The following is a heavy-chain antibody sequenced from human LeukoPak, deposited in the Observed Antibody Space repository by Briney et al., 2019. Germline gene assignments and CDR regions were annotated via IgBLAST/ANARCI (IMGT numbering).Heavy chain of an antibody. CDR2: IGGDGVTT. CDR3: AKGTSCQV. V-gene: IGHV3-23*01. J-gene: IGHJ4*02. D-gene: IGHD2-2*01. Sequence: HPGGSLRLSCEASGFIFNNYAMSWVRQAPGMGLEWVSDIGGDGVTTFYADSVKGRFSIFRDNSKHTVHLQMNSLRAEDTAVYYCAKGTSCQVWGQGTLVTVSS. CDR1: GFIFNNYA.